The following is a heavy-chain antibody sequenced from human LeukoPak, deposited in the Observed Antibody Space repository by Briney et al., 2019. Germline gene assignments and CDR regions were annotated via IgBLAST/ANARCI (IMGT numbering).Heavy chain of an antibody. V-gene: IGHV3-21*01. Sequence: PGGSLRLSCAASGFTFSSYSMNWVRQAPGKGLEWVSSISSSSSYIYYADSVKGRFTISRDNAKNSLYLQMNSLRAEDTAVYYCARVEATISFYYYYMDVWGKGTTVTVSS. D-gene: IGHD5-12*01. CDR1: GFTFSSYS. J-gene: IGHJ6*03. CDR3: ARVEATISFYYYYMDV. CDR2: ISSSSSYI.